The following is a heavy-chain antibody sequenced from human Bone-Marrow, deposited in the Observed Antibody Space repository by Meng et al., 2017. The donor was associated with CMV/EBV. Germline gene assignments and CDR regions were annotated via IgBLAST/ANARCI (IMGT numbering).Heavy chain of an antibody. Sequence: SETLSLTCTVSGGSMRWNYLHWIRQPPGKGLEWIGYIYFTGTTNYNPSLKSRVTMSVDTSKNQFSLRLSSVIAADTAVYYCASGFSDGSAYYRHYFDNWGQGTLVTVSS. CDR3: ASGFSDGSAYYRHYFDN. J-gene: IGHJ4*02. CDR1: GGSMRWNY. D-gene: IGHD3-22*01. CDR2: IYFTGTT. V-gene: IGHV4-59*01.